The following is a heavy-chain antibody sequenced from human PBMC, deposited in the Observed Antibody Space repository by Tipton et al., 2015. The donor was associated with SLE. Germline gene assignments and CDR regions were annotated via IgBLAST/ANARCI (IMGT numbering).Heavy chain of an antibody. D-gene: IGHD2-2*01. V-gene: IGHV3-30*02. CDR2: IRYDGSNK. CDR1: GFTFSSYG. Sequence: SLRLSCAASGFTFSSYGMHWVRQAPGKGLEWVAFIRYDGSNKYYADSVKGRFTISRDNSKNTLYLQMNSLRAEDTAVYYCAREGIVVVPAAVNWFDPWGQGTLVTVSS. J-gene: IGHJ5*02. CDR3: AREGIVVVPAAVNWFDP.